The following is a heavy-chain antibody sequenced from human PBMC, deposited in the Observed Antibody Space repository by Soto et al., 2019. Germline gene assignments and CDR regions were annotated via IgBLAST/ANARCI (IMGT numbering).Heavy chain of an antibody. CDR2: IFYLGSS. CDR3: ARHSLALRKNNWFDP. Sequence: SETLSLTCTVSGDSIISSDFYWGWVRQPPGKGLEWIGSIFYLGSSYYNPSLKSRVTMSVDTSKNQFSLRLRSVTAADTALYFRARHSLALRKNNWFDPWGQGIMVTVSS. D-gene: IGHD3-3*02. J-gene: IGHJ5*02. CDR1: GDSIISSDFY. V-gene: IGHV4-39*01.